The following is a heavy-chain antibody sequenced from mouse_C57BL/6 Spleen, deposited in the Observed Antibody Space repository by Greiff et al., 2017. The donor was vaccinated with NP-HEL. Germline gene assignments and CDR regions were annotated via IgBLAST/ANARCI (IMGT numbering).Heavy chain of an antibody. CDR1: GYTFTSSW. Sequence: QVQLQQPGTELVKPGASVQLSCKASGYTFTSSWMHWVKQRPGQGLEWLGNINPSNGGTIYTEKFKTKAPLSVDKSSSTAYMPRSSLTSEDAAVYYCASVDLSSYWCFDVWGTGTTVTVSS. CDR3: ASVDLSSYWCFDV. D-gene: IGHD1-1*01. J-gene: IGHJ1*03. CDR2: INPSNGGT. V-gene: IGHV1-53*01.